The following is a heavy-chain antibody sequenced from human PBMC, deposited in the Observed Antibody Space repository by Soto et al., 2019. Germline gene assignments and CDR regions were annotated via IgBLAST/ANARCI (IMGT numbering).Heavy chain of an antibody. CDR3: ARVSMGSSSEDFQH. CDR1: GYSFTSYD. CDR2: MNPNSGST. V-gene: IGHV1-8*01. J-gene: IGHJ1*01. Sequence: QVQLVQSGAEMKKPGASVKVSCKASGYSFTSYDINWVRQATGQGLEWMGWMNPNSGSTGYAQKFQGRVTMTRNTSISTAYMELSSLRSEDTAVYYCARVSMGSSSEDFQHWGQGTLVTVSS. D-gene: IGHD6-6*01.